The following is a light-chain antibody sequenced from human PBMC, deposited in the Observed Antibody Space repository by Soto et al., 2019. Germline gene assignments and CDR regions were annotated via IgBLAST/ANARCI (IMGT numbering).Light chain of an antibody. CDR3: QQYDNFPFT. Sequence: DIPMTQSPSSLSASVGDRVTITCQASQDITKYLNWCQQKPGEAPKLLIYDASNLETGVPSRFSGSGSGTDFTFTISSLQPEDVATYYCQQYDNFPFTFGPGTKVDIK. CDR2: DAS. V-gene: IGKV1-33*01. CDR1: QDITKY. J-gene: IGKJ3*01.